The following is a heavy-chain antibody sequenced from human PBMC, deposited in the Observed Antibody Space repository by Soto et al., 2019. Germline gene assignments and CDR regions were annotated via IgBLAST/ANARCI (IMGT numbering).Heavy chain of an antibody. CDR3: ARPKSYYGSGSYDY. V-gene: IGHV1-2*02. D-gene: IGHD3-10*01. Sequence: SVKVSCKXSGYTFTGYYMHWVRQAPGQGLEWMGWINPNSGGTNYAQKFQGRVTMTRDTSISTAYMELSRLRSDDTAVYYCARPKSYYGSGSYDYWGQGTLVTVSS. CDR2: INPNSGGT. J-gene: IGHJ4*02. CDR1: GYTFTGYY.